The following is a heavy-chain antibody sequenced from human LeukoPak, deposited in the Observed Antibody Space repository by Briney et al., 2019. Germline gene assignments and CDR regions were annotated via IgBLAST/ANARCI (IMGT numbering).Heavy chain of an antibody. CDR3: ARRDHYYHRKVDP. CDR1: GGALSGYY. D-gene: IGHD1-26*01. CDR2: INHSGST. Sequence: SETLSLTCAVYGGALSGYYLSWLRQPPGKGLEWTVEINHSGSTNHNPSLKSRVTISVDTSKNQFSLKLSSVTAAQTAVYYCARRDHYYHRKVDPWDRGHLVTLPS. V-gene: IGHV4-34*01. J-gene: IGHJ5*02.